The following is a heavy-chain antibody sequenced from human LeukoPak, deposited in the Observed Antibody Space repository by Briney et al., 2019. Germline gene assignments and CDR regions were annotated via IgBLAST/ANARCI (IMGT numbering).Heavy chain of an antibody. CDR1: GGSFSGYY. V-gene: IGHV4-34*01. CDR3: ARLNYYDSSGYQSLFDL. J-gene: IGHJ2*01. CDR2: VNHSGST. Sequence: SETLSLACAVYGGSFSGYYWSWIRQPPGKGLEWIGEVNHSGSTNYNPSLKSRVTISVDTSKNQFSLKLSSVTAADTAVYYCARLNYYDSSGYQSLFDLWGRGTLVTVSS. D-gene: IGHD3-22*01.